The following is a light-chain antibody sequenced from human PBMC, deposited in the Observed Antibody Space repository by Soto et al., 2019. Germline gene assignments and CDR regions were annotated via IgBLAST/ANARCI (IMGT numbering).Light chain of an antibody. J-gene: IGLJ1*01. Sequence: QSVLTQPPSASGTPGQRVTISCSGSSSNIGSNTVNWYQQLPGTAPTLLIYSNNQRPSGFPDRFSGSKSGTSASLAISGLQSEDEADYYCAAWDDSLNGPVFGTGTKVTVL. V-gene: IGLV1-44*01. CDR3: AAWDDSLNGPV. CDR1: SSNIGSNT. CDR2: SNN.